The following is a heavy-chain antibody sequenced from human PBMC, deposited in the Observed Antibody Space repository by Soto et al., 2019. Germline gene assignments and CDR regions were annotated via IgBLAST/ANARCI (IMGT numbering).Heavy chain of an antibody. CDR3: GSSPYYYDSSGPFYY. Sequence: ASVKVSCKASGYTFTGYYMHWVRQAPGQGLEWMGWINPNSGGTNYAQKFQGRVTMTRDTSISTAYMELSRLRSDDTAVYYWGSSPYYYDSSGPFYYWGQGTLVTVSS. J-gene: IGHJ4*02. V-gene: IGHV1-2*02. CDR2: INPNSGGT. CDR1: GYTFTGYY. D-gene: IGHD3-22*01.